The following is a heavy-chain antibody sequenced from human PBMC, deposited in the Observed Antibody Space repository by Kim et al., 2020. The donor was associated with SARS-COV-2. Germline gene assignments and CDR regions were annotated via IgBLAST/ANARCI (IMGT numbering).Heavy chain of an antibody. Sequence: GGSLRLSCAASGFTVSSNYMSWVRQAPGKGLEWVSVIYSGGSTYYADSVKGRFTISRDNSKNTLYLQMNSLRAEDTAVYYCARGGGYSSSWYPTGGYYYGMDVWGQGTTVTVSS. CDR3: ARGGGYSSSWYPTGGYYYGMDV. CDR1: GFTVSSNY. J-gene: IGHJ6*02. D-gene: IGHD6-13*01. CDR2: IYSGGST. V-gene: IGHV3-53*01.